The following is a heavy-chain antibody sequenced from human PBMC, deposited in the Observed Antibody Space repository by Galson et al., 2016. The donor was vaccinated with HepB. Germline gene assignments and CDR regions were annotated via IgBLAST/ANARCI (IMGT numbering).Heavy chain of an antibody. CDR3: AREEEGLVIAGTLRY. Sequence: SLRLSCAASGFTFSSYNMNWVRQAPGKGLEWVSSVTDNSDYKYYADAVKGRFTISRDNAKNLLHLQMNSLRAEDTAVYYCAREEEGLVIAGTLRYWGHGTLVTVSS. CDR2: VTDNSDYK. CDR1: GFTFSSYN. J-gene: IGHJ4*01. D-gene: IGHD2-15*01. V-gene: IGHV3-21*01.